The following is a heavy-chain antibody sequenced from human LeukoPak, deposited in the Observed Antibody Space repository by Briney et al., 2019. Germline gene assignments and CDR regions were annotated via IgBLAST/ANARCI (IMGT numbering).Heavy chain of an antibody. CDR2: IYTSGST. D-gene: IGHD2-2*02. CDR3: ARDTVGYCSSTSCYTSRYFDL. V-gene: IGHV4-61*02. Sequence: SETLSLTCAVSGGSISSGSYYWSWIRQPAGEGLEWIGRIYTSGSTYYNPSLKSRVTISVDTSKNQFSLKLSSVTAADTAVYYCARDTVGYCSSTSCYTSRYFDLWGRGTLVTVSS. J-gene: IGHJ2*01. CDR1: GGSISSGSYY.